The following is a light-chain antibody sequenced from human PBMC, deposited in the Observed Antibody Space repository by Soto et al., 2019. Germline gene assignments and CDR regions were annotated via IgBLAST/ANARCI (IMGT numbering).Light chain of an antibody. J-gene: IGLJ2*01. V-gene: IGLV1-40*01. CDR3: QSYDSSLSGSV. CDR2: GNS. Sequence: QSVLTQPPSVSGAPGQRVTISCTGSSSNIGAGYDVHWYQQLPGTYTKLLIYGNSNRPSGVPDRFSGSKSGTSASLAITGLQAEDEADYYCQSYDSSLSGSVFGGGTKLTVL. CDR1: SSNIGAGYD.